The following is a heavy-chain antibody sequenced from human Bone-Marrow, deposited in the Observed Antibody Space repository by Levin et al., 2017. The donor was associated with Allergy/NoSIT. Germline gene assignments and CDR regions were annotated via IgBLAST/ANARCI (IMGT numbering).Heavy chain of an antibody. V-gene: IGHV3-33*01. Sequence: GGSLRLSCAASGFTFSSYGMHWVRQAPGKGLEWVAVIWYDGSNKYYADSVKGRFTISRDNSKNTLYLQMNSLRAEDTAVYYCAMGYSDLKDAFDSWGQGTMVTVSS. D-gene: IGHD6-13*01. CDR2: IWYDGSNK. J-gene: IGHJ3*02. CDR1: GFTFSSYG. CDR3: AMGYSDLKDAFDS.